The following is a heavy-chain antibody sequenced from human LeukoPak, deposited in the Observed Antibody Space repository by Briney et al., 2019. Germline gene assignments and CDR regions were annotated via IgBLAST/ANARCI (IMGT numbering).Heavy chain of an antibody. CDR2: ISYDGSNK. CDR3: ARDYGGNSGWAYYGMDV. V-gene: IGHV3-30-3*01. Sequence: GESLRLSCAASGFTFSSYAMHWVRQAPGKGLEWVAVISYDGSNKYYADSVKGRFTISRDNSKNTLYLQMNSLRAEDTAVYYCARDYGGNSGWAYYGMDVWGQGTTVTVSS. CDR1: GFTFSSYA. D-gene: IGHD4-17*01. J-gene: IGHJ6*02.